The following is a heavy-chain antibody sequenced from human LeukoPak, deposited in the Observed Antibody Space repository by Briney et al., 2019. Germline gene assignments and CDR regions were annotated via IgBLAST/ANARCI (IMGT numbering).Heavy chain of an antibody. CDR3: ARDHVSDGFDY. CDR1: GFTFSDYY. V-gene: IGHV3-11*06. CDR2: ISSSSSYI. J-gene: IGHJ4*02. Sequence: GGSLRLSCAASGFTFSDYYMSWIRQAPGKGLEWVSSISSSSSYIYYADSMKGRFTISRDNAKNSLYLQMNSLRAEDTAVYYCARDHVSDGFDYWGQGTLVTVSS.